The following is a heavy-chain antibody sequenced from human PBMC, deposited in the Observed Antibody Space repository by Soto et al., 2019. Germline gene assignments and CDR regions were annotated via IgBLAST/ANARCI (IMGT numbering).Heavy chain of an antibody. V-gene: IGHV4-59*01. CDR2: IYYSGST. CDR1: GGSISSYY. CDR3: ASLLPHY. Sequence: ETLSLTCTVSGGSISSYYWSWIRQPPGKGLEWIGYIYYSGSTNYNPSLKSRVTISVDTSKNQFSLKLSSVTAADTAVYYCASLLPHYWGQGTLVTVSS. D-gene: IGHD3-22*01. J-gene: IGHJ4*02.